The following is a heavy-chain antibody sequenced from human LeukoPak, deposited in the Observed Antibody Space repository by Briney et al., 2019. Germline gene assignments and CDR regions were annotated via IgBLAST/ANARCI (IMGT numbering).Heavy chain of an antibody. CDR2: IYPGDSDA. CDR1: GYTFTTYW. CDR3: ARQITFGGVEFDP. Sequence: GESLKISCKGSGYTFTTYWIGWVRQMPGKGLECMGIIYPGDSDARYGPSFQGQVTISVDNSISTAYLQWSSLKASDTAMYYCARQITFGGVEFDPWGQGTLVTVSS. D-gene: IGHD3-16*01. V-gene: IGHV5-51*01. J-gene: IGHJ5*02.